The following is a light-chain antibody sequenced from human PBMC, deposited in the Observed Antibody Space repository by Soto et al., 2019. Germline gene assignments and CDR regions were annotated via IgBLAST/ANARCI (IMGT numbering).Light chain of an antibody. CDR1: NNDIGVYDF. Sequence: HYALAQPPSSSGSPGQSVTISCTGNNNDIGVYDFVSWYQHHPGKAPRLIIYEVVQRPSGVPDRFSGSKSGNTASLTVSGLQAADEADYFCKSYAGSNTYVFGSGTKVTVL. J-gene: IGLJ1*01. CDR2: EVV. V-gene: IGLV2-8*01. CDR3: KSYAGSNTYV.